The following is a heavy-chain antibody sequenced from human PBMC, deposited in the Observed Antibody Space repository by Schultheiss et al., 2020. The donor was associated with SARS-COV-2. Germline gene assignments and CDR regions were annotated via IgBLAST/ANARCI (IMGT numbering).Heavy chain of an antibody. CDR1: GFAFSSYG. V-gene: IGHV3-30*03. CDR2: MSYDANNI. CDR3: ARDEWGWKGFDY. J-gene: IGHJ4*02. Sequence: GGSLRLSCAASGFAFSSYGMHWVRQAPGKGLEWVAEMSYDANNIYYADSVKGRFTISRDNSKNTLYLQMNSLRAEDTAVYYCARDEWGWKGFDYWGQGTLVTVSS. D-gene: IGHD1-1*01.